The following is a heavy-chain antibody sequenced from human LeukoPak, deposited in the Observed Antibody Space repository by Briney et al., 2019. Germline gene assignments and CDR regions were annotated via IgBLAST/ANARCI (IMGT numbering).Heavy chain of an antibody. V-gene: IGHV1-8*03. CDR1: GYTFTSYD. Sequence: ASVKVSCKASGYTFTSYDINWVRQATGQGLEWMGWMNPNSGNTGYAQKFQGRVTITRNTSISTAYMELSSLRSEDTAVYYCAIWGSGSYGIDFDYWGQGTLVTVSS. CDR2: MNPNSGNT. J-gene: IGHJ4*02. CDR3: AIWGSGSYGIDFDY. D-gene: IGHD1-26*01.